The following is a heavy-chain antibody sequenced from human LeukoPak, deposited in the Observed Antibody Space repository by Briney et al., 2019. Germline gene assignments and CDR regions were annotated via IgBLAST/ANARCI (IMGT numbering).Heavy chain of an antibody. J-gene: IGHJ3*02. CDR1: GFTFSSYE. CDR3: AIKTGYSNAFDI. Sequence: GGSLRLSCAASGFTFSSYEMNWVRQAPGKGLEWVSYISSSGSTIYYADSVKGRFTISRDNAKNSLYLQMNSLRAEDTAVYYCAIKTGYSNAFDIWGQGTMVTVSS. V-gene: IGHV3-48*03. CDR2: ISSSGSTI. D-gene: IGHD6-13*01.